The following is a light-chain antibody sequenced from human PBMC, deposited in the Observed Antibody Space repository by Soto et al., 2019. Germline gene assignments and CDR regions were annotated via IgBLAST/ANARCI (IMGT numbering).Light chain of an antibody. CDR2: GNT. CDR3: QSYDSSLNGLGV. CDR1: SSNIGAGYD. Sequence: QSVLTQPPSVSGAPGQRVTISCTGSSSNIGAGYDVHWYQHLPGTAPKLLIYGNTNRPSGVPDRFSGSKSGTSASLAITGLQTEDEADYYCQSYDSSLNGLGVLGTGTKVTVL. V-gene: IGLV1-40*01. J-gene: IGLJ1*01.